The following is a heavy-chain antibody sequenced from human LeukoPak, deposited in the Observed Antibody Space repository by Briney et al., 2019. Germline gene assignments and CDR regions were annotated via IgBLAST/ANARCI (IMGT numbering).Heavy chain of an antibody. CDR2: ISDSGST. J-gene: IGHJ6*02. CDR1: GGSICRSSYY. CDR3: ARQDIWFGELVV. V-gene: IGHV4-39*01. Sequence: SSETLSLTCIVSGGSICRSSYYWGWLRQPPGKGLEWIGSISDSGSTYYSPSLKSRVTISVDTSKNQFSLKLRFVTAADTAVYYCARQDIWFGELVVWGQGTTVTVSS. D-gene: IGHD3-10*01.